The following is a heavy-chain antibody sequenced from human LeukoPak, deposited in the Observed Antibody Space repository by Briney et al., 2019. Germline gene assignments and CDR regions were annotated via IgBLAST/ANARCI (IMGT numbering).Heavy chain of an antibody. CDR1: GGSLSGYY. D-gene: IGHD3-10*01. V-gene: IGHV4-34*01. CDR2: INHSGST. Sequence: SETLSLTCAVYGGSLSGYYWSWIRQSPGKGLEWIGEINHSGSTNYNPSLKSRVTISVDTSKNQFSLKLSSVTAADTAVYYCARDQTYYGSGSYSFDYWGQGTLVTVSS. CDR3: ARDQTYYGSGSYSFDY. J-gene: IGHJ4*02.